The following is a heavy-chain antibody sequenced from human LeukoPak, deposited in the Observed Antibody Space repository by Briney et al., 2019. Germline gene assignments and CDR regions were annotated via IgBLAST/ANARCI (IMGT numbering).Heavy chain of an antibody. CDR2: IRSNLYGGTP. Sequence: GGSLRLSCTASGFTFGDYAMTWVRQAPGKGLEWVGFIRSNLYGGTPEYAASVKGIFTISRDDYNSIAYLEMDSLKTDDTAVYYCTRDQTPYYWGQGTLVTVSS. J-gene: IGHJ4*02. CDR1: GFTFGDYA. CDR3: TRDQTPYY. V-gene: IGHV3-49*04.